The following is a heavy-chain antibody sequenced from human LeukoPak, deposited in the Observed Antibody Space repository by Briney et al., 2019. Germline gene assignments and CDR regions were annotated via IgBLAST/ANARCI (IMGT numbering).Heavy chain of an antibody. CDR1: GYTFTSYD. CDR2: MNPNSGNR. J-gene: IGHJ6*03. V-gene: IGHV1-8*01. Sequence: GASVTVSCKASGYTFTSYDINWVRQATGQGLELMGWMNPNSGNRGYAQKFQGRVTMTRNTSISTAYMELSSLRSEDTAVYYCATGTEEPYYYYYDMDVWGKGTTVTVSS. D-gene: IGHD1-14*01. CDR3: ATGTEEPYYYYYDMDV.